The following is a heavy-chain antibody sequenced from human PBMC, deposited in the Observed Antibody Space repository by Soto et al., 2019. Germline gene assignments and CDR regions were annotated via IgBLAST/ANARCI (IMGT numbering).Heavy chain of an antibody. CDR2: ISGGGSDT. Sequence: GGSLRLSCAASGFTFSNYAMSWVRQAPGKGLEWVSGISGGGSDTYYADSVKGRFTLSRDNSKNTLFLQMTSLRAEDTAVYYCAKAYSNYDSRGKLFDSWGQGILVTVSS. D-gene: IGHD4-4*01. CDR1: GFTFSNYA. J-gene: IGHJ4*02. CDR3: AKAYSNYDSRGKLFDS. V-gene: IGHV3-23*01.